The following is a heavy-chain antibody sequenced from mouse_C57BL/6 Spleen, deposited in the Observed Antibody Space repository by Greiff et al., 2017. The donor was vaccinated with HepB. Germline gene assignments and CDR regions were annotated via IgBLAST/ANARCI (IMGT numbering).Heavy chain of an antibody. CDR1: GFTFSDYY. V-gene: IGHV5-12*01. CDR2: ISNGGGST. Sequence: DVKLVESGGGLVQPGGSLKLSCAASGFTFSDYYMYWVRQTPEKRLEWVAYISNGGGSTYYPDTVKGRFTISRDNAKNTLYLQMSRLKSEDTAMYYCARGLLRHAMDYWGQGTSVTVSS. J-gene: IGHJ4*01. D-gene: IGHD2-3*01. CDR3: ARGLLRHAMDY.